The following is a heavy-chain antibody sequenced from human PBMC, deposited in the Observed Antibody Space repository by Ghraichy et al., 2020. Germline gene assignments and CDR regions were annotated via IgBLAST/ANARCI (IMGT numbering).Heavy chain of an antibody. V-gene: IGHV3-74*01. J-gene: IGHJ4*02. CDR1: GFTFSSSW. CDR3: VRDLAGRWGY. D-gene: IGHD6-19*01. CDR2: VDTGGSTT. Sequence: GGSLRLSCAASGFTFSSSWMHWVRQAPGKGLVWVSRVDTGGSTTNYADSVEGRFTISRDNAKNTLYLQMNNLRAEDTAVYYCVRDLAGRWGYWVQGTLVTVSS.